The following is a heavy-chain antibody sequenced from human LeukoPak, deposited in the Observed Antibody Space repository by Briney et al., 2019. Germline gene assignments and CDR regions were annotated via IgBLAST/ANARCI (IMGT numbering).Heavy chain of an antibody. D-gene: IGHD3-9*01. V-gene: IGHV4-59*01. CDR2: IYYSGST. CDR3: ARGGTYYDILTGYSRFDY. CDR1: GGSISSYY. Sequence: PSETLPLTCTVSGGSISSYYWSWIRQPPGKGLEWIGYIYYSGSTNYNPSLKSRVTISVDTSKNQFSLKLSSVTAADTAVYYCARGGTYYDILTGYSRFDYWGQGTLVTVSS. J-gene: IGHJ4*02.